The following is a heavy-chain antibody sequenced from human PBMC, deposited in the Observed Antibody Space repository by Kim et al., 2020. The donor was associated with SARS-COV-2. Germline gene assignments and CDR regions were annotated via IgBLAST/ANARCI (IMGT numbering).Heavy chain of an antibody. D-gene: IGHD1-26*01. Sequence: YAQKFQGRVTMTRDTSTSTVYMELSSLRSEDTAVYYCARGQRGATGAFDIWGQGTMVTVSS. J-gene: IGHJ3*02. V-gene: IGHV1-46*01. CDR3: ARGQRGATGAFDI.